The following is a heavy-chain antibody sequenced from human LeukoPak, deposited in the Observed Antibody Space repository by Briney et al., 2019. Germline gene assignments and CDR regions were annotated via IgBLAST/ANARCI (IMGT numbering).Heavy chain of an antibody. CDR1: GFTFSTYW. V-gene: IGHV3-7*01. CDR3: VRHTRTAAF. J-gene: IGHJ4*02. Sequence: GGSLRLSCSASGFTFSTYWMSWVRQAPGKGLEWVANMRRDGNEIYYLDSVRGRFTISRDNARSSLFLQMNSLTAEDSAVYFCVRHTRTAAFWGQGALVTVSS. D-gene: IGHD2-15*01. CDR2: MRRDGNEI.